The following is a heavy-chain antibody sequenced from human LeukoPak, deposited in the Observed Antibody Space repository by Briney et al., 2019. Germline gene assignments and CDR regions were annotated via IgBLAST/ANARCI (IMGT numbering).Heavy chain of an antibody. V-gene: IGHV4-34*01. CDR2: INHSGST. CDR1: GGSFSGYY. D-gene: IGHD4-17*01. Sequence: SETLSLTCAVYGGSFSGYYWSWIRQPPGKGLEWIGEINHSGSTNYNPSLKSRATISVDTSKNQFSLKLSSVTAADTAVYYCARVGMTTPVWGQGTLVTVSS. J-gene: IGHJ4*02. CDR3: ARVGMTTPV.